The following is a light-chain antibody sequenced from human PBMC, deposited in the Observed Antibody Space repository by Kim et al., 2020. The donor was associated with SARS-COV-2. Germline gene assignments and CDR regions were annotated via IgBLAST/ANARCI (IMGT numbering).Light chain of an antibody. Sequence: QSVISQPPSASGTPGQRVTVTCSGSSSNIGRNTVSWYQHLPGTAPKVLIYGDNQRPSGVPDRLSGSRSGTSASLAISGLQSEDEADYYCATWDDSLNGYVFGTGTKVTVL. J-gene: IGLJ1*01. CDR1: SSNIGRNT. CDR2: GDN. V-gene: IGLV1-44*01. CDR3: ATWDDSLNGYV.